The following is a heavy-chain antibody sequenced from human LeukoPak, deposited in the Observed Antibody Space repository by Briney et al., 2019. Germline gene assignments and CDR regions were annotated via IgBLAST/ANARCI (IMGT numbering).Heavy chain of an antibody. CDR2: IYPGDSDT. Sequence: GESLKTSRSSSGYSLNNNWLARGRQMPGKGLEWMGIIYPGDSDTRYSPSFRGQVSISADKSIGTAYLQWSSLRASDTAMYYCARFGTAFDIWGQGTMVTVSS. J-gene: IGHJ3*02. D-gene: IGHD3-16*01. CDR3: ARFGTAFDI. V-gene: IGHV5-51*01. CDR1: GYSLNNNW.